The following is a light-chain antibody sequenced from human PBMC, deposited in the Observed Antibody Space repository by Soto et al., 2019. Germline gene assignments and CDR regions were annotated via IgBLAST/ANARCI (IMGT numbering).Light chain of an antibody. CDR1: SSNIGAGYD. CDR2: GNS. J-gene: IGLJ3*02. Sequence: QSVLTQPPSVSGAPGQRVTISCTGSSSNIGAGYDVHWYQQLPGTAPKLLIYGNSNRPSGVPDRFSGSESGTSASLAITGLQAEDEADYYCQSYDSSLRGVFGGGTQLTVL. CDR3: QSYDSSLRGV. V-gene: IGLV1-40*01.